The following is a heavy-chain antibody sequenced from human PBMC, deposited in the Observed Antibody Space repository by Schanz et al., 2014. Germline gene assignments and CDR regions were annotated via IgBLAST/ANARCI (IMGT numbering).Heavy chain of an antibody. CDR2: ISYSGVT. J-gene: IGHJ5*02. CDR1: GDSISSGGYY. D-gene: IGHD6-19*01. V-gene: IGHV4-31*03. Sequence: QVQLQESGPGLVKPSQTLSLTCTVSGDSISSGGYYWSWIRQHPGKGLEWIGYISYSGVTYYNPSLKSRVTISVDKPKKQFSLKVTSMTAADTAVYYCARGHHPHGITVAARGFDPWGQGTLVTVSS. CDR3: ARGHHPHGITVAARGFDP.